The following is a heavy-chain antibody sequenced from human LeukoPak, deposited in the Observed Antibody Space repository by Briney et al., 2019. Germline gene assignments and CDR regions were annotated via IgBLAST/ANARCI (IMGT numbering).Heavy chain of an antibody. CDR3: ARMRVVGATHPFDY. CDR2: ISSSSSTI. Sequence: GGSLRLSCAASGFTFSSYSMNWVRQAPGKGLEWVSYISSSSSTIYYADSVKGRFTICRDNAKNSLYLQMNSLRAEDTAVYYCARMRVVGATHPFDYWGQGTLVTVSS. CDR1: GFTFSSYS. V-gene: IGHV3-48*04. J-gene: IGHJ4*02. D-gene: IGHD1-26*01.